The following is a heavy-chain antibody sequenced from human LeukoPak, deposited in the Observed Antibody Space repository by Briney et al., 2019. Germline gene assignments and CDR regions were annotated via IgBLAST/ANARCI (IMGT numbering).Heavy chain of an antibody. CDR2: IYYSGST. J-gene: IGHJ4*02. D-gene: IGHD6-13*01. CDR1: GGSISSSSYY. CDR3: ARVAGAYSSSWNGGY. V-gene: IGHV4-39*07. Sequence: SETLSLTCTVSGGSISSSSYYWGWIRQPPGKGLEWIGSIYYSGSTYYNPSLKSRVTISVDTSKNQFSLKLSSVTAADTAVYYCARVAGAYSSSWNGGYWGQGTLVTVSS.